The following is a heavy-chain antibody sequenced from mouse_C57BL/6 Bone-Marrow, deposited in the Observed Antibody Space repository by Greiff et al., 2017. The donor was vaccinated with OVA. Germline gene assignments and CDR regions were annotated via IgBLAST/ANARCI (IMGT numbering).Heavy chain of an antibody. D-gene: IGHD1-1*01. CDR1: GYTFTDYY. Sequence: VQLQQSGAELVRPGASVKLSCKASGYTFTDYYINWVKQRPGQGLEWIARIYPGSGNTYYNEKFKGKATLTAEKSSSTAYMQLSSLTSEDSAVYFCARSTVASMDYWGQGTSVTVSS. V-gene: IGHV1-76*01. CDR3: ARSTVASMDY. CDR2: IYPGSGNT. J-gene: IGHJ4*01.